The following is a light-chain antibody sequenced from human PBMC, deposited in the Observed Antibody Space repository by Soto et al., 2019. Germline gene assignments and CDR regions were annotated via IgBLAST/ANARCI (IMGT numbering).Light chain of an antibody. Sequence: EVVMTQSPATLSASPGERATLSCRASQSVNTNLAWYQKKPGQAPTVLVYAASTRATGVPTRFSGSRSGAEFTLTINSLQSEDFAVYYCQPYNNWPLTFGGGTKVDI. CDR1: QSVNTN. CDR3: QPYNNWPLT. J-gene: IGKJ4*01. CDR2: AAS. V-gene: IGKV3-15*01.